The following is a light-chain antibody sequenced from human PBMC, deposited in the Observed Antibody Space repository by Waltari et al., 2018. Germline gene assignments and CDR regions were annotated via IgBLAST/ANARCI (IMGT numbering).Light chain of an antibody. CDR1: SSDGGRYHL. Sequence: QSALTQPASVSGSPGQSITISCTRASSDGGRYHLFSWYQQHPGEVPKLMIYEGTKRPLGVSNRFSGSKSGNTASLTISGLQAEDDADYYCCSYAGGSTLVFGGGTKLTVL. CDR3: CSYAGGSTLV. CDR2: EGT. J-gene: IGLJ3*02. V-gene: IGLV2-23*01.